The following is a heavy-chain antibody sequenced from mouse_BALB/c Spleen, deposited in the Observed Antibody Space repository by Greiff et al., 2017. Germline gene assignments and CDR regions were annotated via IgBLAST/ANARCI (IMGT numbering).Heavy chain of an antibody. Sequence: LQQPGSELVRPGASVKLSCKASGYTFTSYWMHWVKQRHGQGLEWIGNIYPGSGSTNYDEKFKSKGTLTVDTSSSTAYMHLSSLTSEDSAVYYCTRWRGYMDYWGQGTSVTVAS. V-gene: IGHV1S22*01. CDR1: GYTFTSYW. J-gene: IGHJ4*01. CDR3: TRWRGYMDY. CDR2: IYPGSGST.